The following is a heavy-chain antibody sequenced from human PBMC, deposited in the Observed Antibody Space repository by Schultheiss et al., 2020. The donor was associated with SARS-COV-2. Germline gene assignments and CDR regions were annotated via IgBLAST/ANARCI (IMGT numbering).Heavy chain of an antibody. CDR1: GYTFINYY. Sequence: GGSLRLSCKASGYTFINYYIHWLRQAPGQGLEWMGIINPNGGSTSYAQRFQGRVTMTRDTSTSTVYMELSTLKSDDTAVYFCARPVMEATTPGFDVYDVWGQGTMVTVSS. D-gene: IGHD2-15*01. V-gene: IGHV1-46*03. J-gene: IGHJ3*01. CDR3: ARPVMEATTPGFDVYDV. CDR2: INPNGGST.